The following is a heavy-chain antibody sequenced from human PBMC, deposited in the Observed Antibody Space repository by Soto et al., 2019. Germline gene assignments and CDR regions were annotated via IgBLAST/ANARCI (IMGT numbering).Heavy chain of an antibody. CDR3: ARGGLEPVDY. D-gene: IGHD1-1*01. Sequence: EVQLVESGGGLVQPGGSLRLSCAASGFNLGSYWMHWVRQAPGKGLVWVSRINDYGTTINYAESVEGRFTISRDDAKSEVSLQMNNLRAEDTAVYYCARGGLEPVDYWGQGALVTVSS. V-gene: IGHV3-74*01. CDR1: GFNLGSYW. J-gene: IGHJ4*02. CDR2: INDYGTTI.